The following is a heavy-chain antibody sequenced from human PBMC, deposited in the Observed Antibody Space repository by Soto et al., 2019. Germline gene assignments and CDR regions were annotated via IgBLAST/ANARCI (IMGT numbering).Heavy chain of an antibody. V-gene: IGHV1-69*01. Sequence: QVQLVQSGAEVKKPGSSVKVSCKASGGTFSSYAISWVRQAPGQGLEWRGGFIPISGTANYAQKFPGRVTSTVDESTSTGYMELSSMRSEDTAVYYCARSQGSSTSLEIYYYYYYGMDVWGQGTTVTVSS. CDR2: FIPISGTA. CDR3: ARSQGSSTSLEIYYYYYYGMDV. D-gene: IGHD2-2*01. J-gene: IGHJ6*02. CDR1: GGTFSSYA.